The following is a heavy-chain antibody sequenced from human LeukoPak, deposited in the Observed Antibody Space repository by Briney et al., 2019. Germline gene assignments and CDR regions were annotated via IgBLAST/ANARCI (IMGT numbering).Heavy chain of an antibody. V-gene: IGHV3-33*06. CDR2: IWSDGSKT. CDR3: AKDKGVRYFDY. Sequence: PGGSLRLSCAASGFAFNTYAMHWVRQAPGKGLEWVAMIWSDGSKTYYADSVKGRFTISRDNSKNTVYLQMNSLRAEDTAVYYCAKDKGVRYFDYWGQGTLVTVSS. CDR1: GFAFNTYA. J-gene: IGHJ4*02. D-gene: IGHD3-16*01.